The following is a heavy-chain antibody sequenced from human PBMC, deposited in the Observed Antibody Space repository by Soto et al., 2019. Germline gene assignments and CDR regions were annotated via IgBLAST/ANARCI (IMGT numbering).Heavy chain of an antibody. Sequence: GGSLRLSCAASGFTFSSYGMHWVRQAPGKGLEWVAVIWYDGSNKYYADSVKGRFTISRDNSKNTLYLQLNSLRAEDTALYFCARDLGVDHSYGMDVWGQGTTVTVSS. D-gene: IGHD2-15*01. CDR2: IWYDGSNK. V-gene: IGHV3-33*01. J-gene: IGHJ6*02. CDR3: ARDLGVDHSYGMDV. CDR1: GFTFSSYG.